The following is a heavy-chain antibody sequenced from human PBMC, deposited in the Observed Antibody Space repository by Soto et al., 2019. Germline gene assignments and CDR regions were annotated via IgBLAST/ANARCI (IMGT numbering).Heavy chain of an antibody. CDR2: VYYRGRS. Sequence: SETLSLTCTVSGGSVSNSNYYWGCIRQSPGKGLEWIGSVYYRGRSYSKSSVKSRVTISVDTSKNQFSLNLNSVTASDTAVYFCVSQRTSVLTQAYFDYWGPGALVTVSS. D-gene: IGHD2-8*01. J-gene: IGHJ4*02. V-gene: IGHV4-39*01. CDR3: VSQRTSVLTQAYFDY. CDR1: GGSVSNSNYY.